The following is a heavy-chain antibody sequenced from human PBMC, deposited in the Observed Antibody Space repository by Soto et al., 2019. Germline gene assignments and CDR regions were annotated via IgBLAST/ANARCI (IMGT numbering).Heavy chain of an antibody. CDR3: ARHRGSPGSYFGMDV. Sequence: GESLKISGKGSGYSFTSYWINWVRQMPGKGLEWMGVIYPGDSDTRYSPSFQGQVTISADKSINTAYLQWRSLKASDTAVYYCARHRGSPGSYFGMDVWGQGTTVTVSS. J-gene: IGHJ6*02. CDR2: IYPGDSDT. D-gene: IGHD5-12*01. CDR1: GYSFTSYW. V-gene: IGHV5-51*01.